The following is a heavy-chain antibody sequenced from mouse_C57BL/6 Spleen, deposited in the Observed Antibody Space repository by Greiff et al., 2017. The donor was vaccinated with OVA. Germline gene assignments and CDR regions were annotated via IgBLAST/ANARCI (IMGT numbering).Heavy chain of an antibody. CDR2: IYPGDGDT. V-gene: IGHV1-82*01. J-gene: IGHJ4*01. CDR3: ARSVYYGSSYAMDY. Sequence: VQLQQSGPELVKPGASVKISCKASGYAFSSSWMNWVKQRPGKGLEWIGRIYPGDGDTNYNGKFKGKATLTADKSSSTAYMQLSSLTSEDSAVYFCARSVYYGSSYAMDYWGQGTSVTVSS. D-gene: IGHD1-1*01. CDR1: GYAFSSSW.